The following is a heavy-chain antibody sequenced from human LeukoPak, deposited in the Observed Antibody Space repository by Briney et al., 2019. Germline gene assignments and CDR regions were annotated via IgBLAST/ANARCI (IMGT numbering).Heavy chain of an antibody. D-gene: IGHD2-2*01. V-gene: IGHV1-3*01. CDR3: ARGGHCSSTSCYHYYFDY. CDR2: INAGNGNT. Sequence: ASVKVSCKASGYTFTSYAKHWVRQAPGQRLEWMGWINAGNGNTKYSQKFQGRVTITRDTSASTAYMELSSLRSEDTAVYYCARGGHCSSTSCYHYYFDYWGQGTLATVSS. J-gene: IGHJ4*02. CDR1: GYTFTSYA.